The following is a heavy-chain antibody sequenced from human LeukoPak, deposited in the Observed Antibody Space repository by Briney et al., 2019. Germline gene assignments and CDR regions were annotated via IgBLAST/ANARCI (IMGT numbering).Heavy chain of an antibody. J-gene: IGHJ4*02. Sequence: GGSLRLSCAASGFTFSSYSMNWVRQAPGKGLEWVSYISSSSSTIYYADSVKGRFTISRDNAKNSLYLQMNSLRAEDTAVYYCARDRASRVVVPAVKQVSDYWGQGTLVTVSS. CDR2: ISSSSSTI. D-gene: IGHD2-2*01. CDR3: ARDRASRVVVPAVKQVSDY. CDR1: GFTFSSYS. V-gene: IGHV3-48*01.